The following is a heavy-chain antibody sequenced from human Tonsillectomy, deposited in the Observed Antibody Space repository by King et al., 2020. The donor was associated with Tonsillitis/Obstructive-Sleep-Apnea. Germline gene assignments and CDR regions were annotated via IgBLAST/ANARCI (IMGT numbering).Heavy chain of an antibody. CDR3: TTNGQYCSSTSCYHFDY. J-gene: IGHJ4*02. D-gene: IGHD2-2*01. V-gene: IGHV3-15*07. CDR1: GFTFSNAW. CDR2: IKSKTDGGTT. Sequence: VQLVESGGGLVKPGGSLRLSCAASGFTFSNAWMNWVRQAPGKGLEGVGRIKSKTDGGTTDYAAPVKGRFTISRDDSKNTLDLQMSSLKTEDTAVYYCTTNGQYCSSTSCYHFDYWGQGTLVTVSS.